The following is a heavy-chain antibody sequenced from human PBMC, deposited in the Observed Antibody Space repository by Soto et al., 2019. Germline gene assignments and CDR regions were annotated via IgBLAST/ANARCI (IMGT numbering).Heavy chain of an antibody. Sequence: EVQLLESGGGLVQPGGSRSLSFAASGCTLGSYAMTGFRKVPGRGLEWVSVISGSGGSTYYADSLKGRFTISRDNSKNTLYLQMNSLRAEDTAVYYCAKRTVGWYFDLWGRGTLVTVSS. CDR1: GCTLGSYA. D-gene: IGHD4-17*01. J-gene: IGHJ2*01. CDR2: ISGSGGST. V-gene: IGHV3-23*01. CDR3: AKRTVGWYFDL.